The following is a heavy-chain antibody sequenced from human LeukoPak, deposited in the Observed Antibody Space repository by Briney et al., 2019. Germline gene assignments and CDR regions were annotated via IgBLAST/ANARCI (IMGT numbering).Heavy chain of an antibody. Sequence: ASVTVSCKASGGTFSSYAISWVRQAPGQGLEWMGGIIPIFGTANHAQKFQGRVTITADESTSTAYMELSSLRSEDTAVYYCARGGGIRYFDWLFGSNWFDPWGQGTLVTVSS. D-gene: IGHD3-9*01. V-gene: IGHV1-69*13. J-gene: IGHJ5*02. CDR1: GGTFSSYA. CDR3: ARGGGIRYFDWLFGSNWFDP. CDR2: IIPIFGTA.